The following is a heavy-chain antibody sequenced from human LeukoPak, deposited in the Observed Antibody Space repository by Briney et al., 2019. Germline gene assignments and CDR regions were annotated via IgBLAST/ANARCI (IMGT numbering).Heavy chain of an antibody. V-gene: IGHV3-11*06. D-gene: IGHD3-22*01. Sequence: GGSLRLSCAASGFTFSDYYMSWIRQAPGKGLEWVSYISSSSSYIYYADSVKGRFTISRDNAKNSLYLQMNSLRAEDTAVYYCARYITMTSNDYWGQGTLVTVSS. CDR3: ARYITMTSNDY. CDR2: ISSSSSYI. CDR1: GFTFSDYY. J-gene: IGHJ4*02.